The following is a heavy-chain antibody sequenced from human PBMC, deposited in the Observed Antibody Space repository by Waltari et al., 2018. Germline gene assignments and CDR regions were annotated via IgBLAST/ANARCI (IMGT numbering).Heavy chain of an antibody. V-gene: IGHV3-30-3*01. CDR3: AREGSTGVGDSVPDAFDI. J-gene: IGHJ3*02. Sequence: QVQLVESGGGVVQPGRSLRLSCAASGFTFRSYALHWVRQAPGQGLEWVAVISYDGSSKYYADSVKGRFTISRDNSKNTLYLQMNSLRAEDTAVYYCAREGSTGVGDSVPDAFDIWGQGTMVTVSS. D-gene: IGHD4-17*01. CDR2: ISYDGSSK. CDR1: GFTFRSYA.